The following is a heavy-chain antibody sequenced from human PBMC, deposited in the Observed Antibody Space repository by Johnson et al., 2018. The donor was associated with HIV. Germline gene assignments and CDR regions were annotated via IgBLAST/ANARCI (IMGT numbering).Heavy chain of an antibody. CDR1: GFTFSSYA. V-gene: IGHV3-23*04. Sequence: VLLVESGGGLVQPGGSLRLSCAASGFTFSSYAMSWVRQAPGKGLEWVSAISGSGGSTYYADSVKGRFTISRDNSKNTLYLQMNSLRAGDTALYYCGILTDYYDSSGYYHDDAFDIWGQGTMVTVAS. D-gene: IGHD3-22*01. CDR3: GILTDYYDSSGYYHDDAFDI. CDR2: ISGSGGST. J-gene: IGHJ3*02.